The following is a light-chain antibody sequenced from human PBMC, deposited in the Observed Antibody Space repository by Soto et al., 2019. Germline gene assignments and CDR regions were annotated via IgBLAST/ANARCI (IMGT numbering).Light chain of an antibody. CDR3: QSYVHSLGGML. Sequence: QSVLTQPPSVSGAPGQRVTISCTGSSSNIGAGYEVHWYQQLPRTSPKLLIYGNSNRPSGVPDRCSGSKSGSLASLAITGLQAEDEADYHCQSYVHSLGGMLFGGGTQLTV. CDR1: SSNIGAGYE. V-gene: IGLV1-40*01. J-gene: IGLJ2*01. CDR2: GNS.